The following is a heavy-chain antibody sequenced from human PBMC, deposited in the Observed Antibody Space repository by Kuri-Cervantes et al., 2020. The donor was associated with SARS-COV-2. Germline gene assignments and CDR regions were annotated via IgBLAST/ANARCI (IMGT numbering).Heavy chain of an antibody. J-gene: IGHJ4*02. CDR3: ARDGQSGASGY. Sequence: SVKVSCKASGGTFSSYAISWVRQAPGQGLEWMGGIIPIFGIANYAQKFQGGVTITADKSTSTAYMELSSLRSEDTAVYYCARDGQSGASGYWGQGTLVTVSS. D-gene: IGHD1-26*01. V-gene: IGHV1-69*10. CDR2: IIPIFGIA. CDR1: GGTFSSYA.